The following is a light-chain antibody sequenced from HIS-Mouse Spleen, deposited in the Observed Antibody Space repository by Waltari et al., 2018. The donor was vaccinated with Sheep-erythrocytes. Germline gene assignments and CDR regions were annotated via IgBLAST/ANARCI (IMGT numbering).Light chain of an antibody. J-gene: IGLJ3*02. CDR1: SRDVGGYYY. V-gene: IGLV2-8*01. CDR3: SSYAGSNNWV. Sequence: QSALTQPPSASGSPGQSVTISCTGTSRDVGGYYYVSRYQQHPSKAPKLMCYEVSTRPAGVPDRFSGSKSGNTASLTVSGLQAEDEADYYCSSYAGSNNWVFGGGTKLTVL. CDR2: EVS.